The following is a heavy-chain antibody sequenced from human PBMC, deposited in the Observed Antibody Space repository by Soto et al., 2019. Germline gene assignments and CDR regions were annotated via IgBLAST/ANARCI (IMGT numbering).Heavy chain of an antibody. Sequence: SETLSLTCTVSGGSISSGDYYWSWIRQPPGKGLEWIGYIYYSGSTYYNPSLKSRVTISVDTSKNQFSLKLSSVTAADTAVYYCARVTMVRGVTSYYFDYWGQGTLVT. J-gene: IGHJ4*02. CDR1: GGSISSGDYY. V-gene: IGHV4-30-4*01. D-gene: IGHD3-10*01. CDR3: ARVTMVRGVTSYYFDY. CDR2: IYYSGST.